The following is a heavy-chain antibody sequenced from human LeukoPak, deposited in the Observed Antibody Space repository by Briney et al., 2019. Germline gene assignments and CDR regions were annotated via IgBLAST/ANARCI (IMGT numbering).Heavy chain of an antibody. CDR1: GFTFSSYW. Sequence: GVLRLSCAASGFTFSSYWMSWVRQAPGKGLEWVANIKQDGSEKYYVDSVKGRFTISRDNAKNSLYLQMNSLRAEDTAVYYCARDADYYDSSGYYSWGGNDYWGQGTLVTVSS. CDR2: IKQDGSEK. D-gene: IGHD3-22*01. V-gene: IGHV3-7*01. J-gene: IGHJ4*02. CDR3: ARDADYYDSSGYYSWGGNDY.